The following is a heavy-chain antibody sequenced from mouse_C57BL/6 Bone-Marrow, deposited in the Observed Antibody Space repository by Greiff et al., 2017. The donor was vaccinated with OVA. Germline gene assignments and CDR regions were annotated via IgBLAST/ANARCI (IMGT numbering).Heavy chain of an antibody. CDR3: ARRKGYYYFDY. V-gene: IGHV1-54*01. J-gene: IGHJ2*01. CDR1: GYAFTNYL. D-gene: IGHD2-3*01. Sequence: VQLQQSGAELVRPGTSVKVSCKASGYAFTNYLIEWVKQRPGQGLAWIGVINPGSGGTNSNEKFKGKATLTADKASSTAYMQLSSLTSEDSAGYFCARRKGYYYFDYWGQGTTLTVSS. CDR2: INPGSGGT.